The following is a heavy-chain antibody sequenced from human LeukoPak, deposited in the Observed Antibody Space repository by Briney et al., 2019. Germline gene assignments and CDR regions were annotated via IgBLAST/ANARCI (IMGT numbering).Heavy chain of an antibody. J-gene: IGHJ4*02. CDR3: ARGHSSGWSDY. D-gene: IGHD6-19*01. CDR2: IYYSGST. V-gene: IGHV4-39*07. CDR1: GGSISSSSYY. Sequence: SETLSLTCTVSGGSISSSSYYWGWIRQPPGKGLEWIGSIYYSGSTYYNPSLKSRVTISVDTSKNQFSLKLSSVTAADTAVYYCARGHSSGWSDYWGQGTLVTVSS.